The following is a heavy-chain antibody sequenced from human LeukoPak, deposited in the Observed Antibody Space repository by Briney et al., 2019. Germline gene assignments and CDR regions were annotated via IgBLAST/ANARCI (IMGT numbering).Heavy chain of an antibody. V-gene: IGHV3-21*01. Sequence: GGPLRLSCAASGFTFSSCSVHGVHQAPGKGLEWVSFISSSSCNIYYAASVTGQCTISRDNAKNSLYLQMNSLRAEDTAVYYCARSLHHSSGYYDPIDYWGQGTLVTVSS. CDR2: ISSSSCNI. CDR3: ARSLHHSSGYYDPIDY. D-gene: IGHD3-22*01. CDR1: GFTFSSCS. J-gene: IGHJ4*02.